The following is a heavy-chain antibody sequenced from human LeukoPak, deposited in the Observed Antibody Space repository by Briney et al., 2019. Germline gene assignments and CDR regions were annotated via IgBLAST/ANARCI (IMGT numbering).Heavy chain of an antibody. CDR1: GGSLSSFY. D-gene: IGHD5-24*01. J-gene: IGHJ4*02. Sequence: PSETLSLTCTVSGGSLSSFYWSWIRQPPGKGLEWIGYIYYSGSTNYTPSLKSRVTISVDTSKNQFSLNLSSVTAADTAVYYCARGRSRDGYNYDYWGQGTLVTVSS. V-gene: IGHV4-59*01. CDR2: IYYSGST. CDR3: ARGRSRDGYNYDY.